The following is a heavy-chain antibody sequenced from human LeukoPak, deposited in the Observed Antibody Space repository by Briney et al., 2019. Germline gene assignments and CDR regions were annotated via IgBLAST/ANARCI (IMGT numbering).Heavy chain of an antibody. Sequence: ASVKVSCKASGYTFTGYYIHWVRQAPGQGLEWMGWINPNSGGTNYAQKFQGWVTMTRDTSISTAYMELSRLRSDDTAVYYCARAVRDYYGSGSYYNVGEYYFDYWGQGTLVTVSS. J-gene: IGHJ4*02. CDR1: GYTFTGYY. CDR3: ARAVRDYYGSGSYYNVGEYYFDY. V-gene: IGHV1-2*04. CDR2: INPNSGGT. D-gene: IGHD3-10*01.